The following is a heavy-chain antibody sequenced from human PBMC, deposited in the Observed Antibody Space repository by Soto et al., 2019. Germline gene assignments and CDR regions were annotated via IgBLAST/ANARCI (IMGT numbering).Heavy chain of an antibody. Sequence: GGSLRLSCAASGFTFSSYGMHWVRQAPGKGLEWVAVISYDGSNKYYADSVKGRFTISRDNSKNTLYLQMNSLRAEDTAVYYCAKDILTDPPSAFDYWGQGTRVTVAS. V-gene: IGHV3-30*18. CDR2: ISYDGSNK. CDR3: AKDILTDPPSAFDY. J-gene: IGHJ4*02. CDR1: GFTFSSYG. D-gene: IGHD3-9*01.